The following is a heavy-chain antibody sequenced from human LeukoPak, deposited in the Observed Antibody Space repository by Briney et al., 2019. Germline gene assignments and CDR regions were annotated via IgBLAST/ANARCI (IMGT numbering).Heavy chain of an antibody. V-gene: IGHV3-53*01. Sequence: GGSLRLSCAASGFTVSSNYMSWVRQAPGKGLEWVSLIYSGGSTYYADSVKGRFTISRDNSKNTLYLQMNSLRAEDTAVYYCARSPYYDTSGYYYGGDQYWGQGTLVTVSS. J-gene: IGHJ1*01. D-gene: IGHD3-22*01. CDR1: GFTVSSNY. CDR2: IYSGGST. CDR3: ARSPYYDTSGYYYGGDQY.